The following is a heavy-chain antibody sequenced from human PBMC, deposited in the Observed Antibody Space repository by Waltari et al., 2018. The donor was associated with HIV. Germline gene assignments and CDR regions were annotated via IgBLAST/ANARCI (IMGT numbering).Heavy chain of an antibody. J-gene: IGHJ6*04. Sequence: QVQLVQSGAEVRKSGSSVKIACKVSGGTFTTYDISWVRQAPGQGLGWVGGIAPVCGKTNYAQKFEGRLTITADESTDTVYMELSSLRSEDTAIYFCARRVVEGGSGWYTSYVYYHMDLWGKGTTVIVSS. V-gene: IGHV1-69*01. CDR2: IAPVCGKT. CDR3: ARRVVEGGSGWYTSYVYYHMDL. CDR1: GGTFTTYD. D-gene: IGHD6-19*01.